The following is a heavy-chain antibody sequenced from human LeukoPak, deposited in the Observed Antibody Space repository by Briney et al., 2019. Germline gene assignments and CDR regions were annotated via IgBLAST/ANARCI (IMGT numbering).Heavy chain of an antibody. V-gene: IGHV4-4*09. CDR3: ARLEHGNWNPLDY. CDR1: GGSISSYY. CDR2: IYSSGCT. Sequence: ASETLSLTCTVSGGSISSYYWSWIRQPPGKGLEWIGYIYSSGCTNYNPSLISENTKYNPSLKRRVTISVDTSKNQFSLNLRSVTAADTAVYYCARLEHGNWNPLDYWGQGTLVTVSS. J-gene: IGHJ4*02. D-gene: IGHD1-1*01.